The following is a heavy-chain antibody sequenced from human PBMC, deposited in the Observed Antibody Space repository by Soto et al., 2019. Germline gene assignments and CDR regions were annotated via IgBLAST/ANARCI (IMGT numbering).Heavy chain of an antibody. Sequence: SGKVSCKASGGTVSSYTITWVLQAPGQALEWMGWIIPIFGTANYAQKFQGRVTITADESTSTAYMELSSLRSEDTAVYYCASVGYCSGGSCYNDNWFDPWGQGTLVTVSS. V-gene: IGHV1-69*13. CDR3: ASVGYCSGGSCYNDNWFDP. CDR1: GGTVSSYT. J-gene: IGHJ5*02. D-gene: IGHD2-15*01. CDR2: IIPIFGTA.